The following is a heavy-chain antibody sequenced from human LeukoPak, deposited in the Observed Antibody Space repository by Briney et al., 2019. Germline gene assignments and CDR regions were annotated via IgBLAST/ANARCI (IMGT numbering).Heavy chain of an antibody. CDR3: VKDRGGSPFYGMDV. V-gene: IGHV3-23*01. CDR1: GFTFSSYA. J-gene: IGHJ6*02. CDR2: ISGSGGAGT. Sequence: GGSLRLSCAGSGFTFSSYAMSWVRQAPGKGLEWVSTISGSGGAGTYYADSAKGRFTVSRDNSRNTLYLPMNSLRAEDTAVYYCVKDRGGSPFYGMDVWGQGTTVTVSS. D-gene: IGHD1-26*01.